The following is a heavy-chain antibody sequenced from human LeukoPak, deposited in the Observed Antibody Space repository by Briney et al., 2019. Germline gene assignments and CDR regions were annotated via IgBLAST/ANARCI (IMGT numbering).Heavy chain of an antibody. Sequence: ASVKVSCKASGYTFTSYGISWVRQAPGQGLEWMGWISAYNGNTNYAQKLQGRVTMTTDTSTSTAYMELGSLRSDDTAVYYCARDRALGYCSSTSCFNGAFDIWGQGTMVTVSS. D-gene: IGHD2-2*01. J-gene: IGHJ3*02. CDR2: ISAYNGNT. V-gene: IGHV1-18*01. CDR1: GYTFTSYG. CDR3: ARDRALGYCSSTSCFNGAFDI.